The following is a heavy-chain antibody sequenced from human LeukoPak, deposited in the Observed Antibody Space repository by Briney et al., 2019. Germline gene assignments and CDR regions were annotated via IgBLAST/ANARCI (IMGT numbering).Heavy chain of an antibody. Sequence: GASVKVSCKASGYTFTSYGISWVRQAPGQGLEWMGWISAYNGNTNYAQKLQGRVTMTTDTSTSTAYMELRSLRSDDTAVYYCARDRSSGWYSLYYYYYMDVWGKGTTVTVSS. J-gene: IGHJ6*03. V-gene: IGHV1-18*01. CDR3: ARDRSSGWYSLYYYYYMDV. D-gene: IGHD6-19*01. CDR2: ISAYNGNT. CDR1: GYTFTSYG.